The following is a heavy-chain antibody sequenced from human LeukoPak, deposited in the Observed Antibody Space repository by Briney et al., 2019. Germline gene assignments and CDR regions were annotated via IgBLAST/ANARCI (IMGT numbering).Heavy chain of an antibody. D-gene: IGHD3-22*01. CDR1: GFTFSSYG. J-gene: IGHJ4*02. CDR3: AKDRRYYDSSGYLFDY. Sequence: GGSLRLSCAASGFTFSSYGMHWVRQAPGKGLEWVAVVSYDGSNKYYADSVKGRFTISRDNSKNTLYLQMNSLRAEDTAVYYCAKDRRYYDSSGYLFDYWGQGTLVTVSS. V-gene: IGHV3-30*18. CDR2: VSYDGSNK.